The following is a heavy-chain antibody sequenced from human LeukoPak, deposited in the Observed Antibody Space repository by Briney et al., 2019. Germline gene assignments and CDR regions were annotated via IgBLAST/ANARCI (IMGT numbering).Heavy chain of an antibody. V-gene: IGHV3-74*01. D-gene: IGHD3-10*01. CDR1: GFTFSNFW. Sequence: GGSLRLSCAASGFTFSNFWMHWVRQAPGKGLVWVALIYGDGSFTRYADSVKGRFTISRDNAKNTVYLQMNSLRAEDTAVYYCAKGHYYGSGSLDYWGQGTLVTVSS. CDR3: AKGHYYGSGSLDY. CDR2: IYGDGSFT. J-gene: IGHJ4*02.